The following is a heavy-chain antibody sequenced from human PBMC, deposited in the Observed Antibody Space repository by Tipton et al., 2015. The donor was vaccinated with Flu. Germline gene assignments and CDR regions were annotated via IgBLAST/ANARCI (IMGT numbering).Heavy chain of an antibody. Sequence: LRLSCTVSGGSISSGNYFWSWIRQPAGKGLEWIGRIYSSGSTNYNPSLKSRVTISVDTSKNQFSLKLNSVTAADTAVYYCARDQGFGGGLTYDYYVMDVWGQGTTVTVSS. CDR1: GGSISSGNYF. D-gene: IGHD4-23*01. V-gene: IGHV4-61*02. CDR2: IYSSGST. J-gene: IGHJ6*02. CDR3: ARDQGFGGGLTYDYYVMDV.